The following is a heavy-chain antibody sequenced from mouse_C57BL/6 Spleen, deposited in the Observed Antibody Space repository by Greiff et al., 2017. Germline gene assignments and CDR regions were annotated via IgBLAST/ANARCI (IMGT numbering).Heavy chain of an antibody. J-gene: IGHJ4*01. Sequence: EVQLVESGGGLVQPGGSLKLSCAASGFTFSNYGMAWVRQAPRKGPEWVELISHLAYSIYYADTVTGRFTISRENATNTLYLEMSSLTSEDTAMYYCARNSKPYYYAMDYWGQGTSVTVSS. CDR2: ISHLAYSI. D-gene: IGHD2-5*01. CDR1: GFTFSNYG. CDR3: ARNSKPYYYAMDY. V-gene: IGHV5-15*01.